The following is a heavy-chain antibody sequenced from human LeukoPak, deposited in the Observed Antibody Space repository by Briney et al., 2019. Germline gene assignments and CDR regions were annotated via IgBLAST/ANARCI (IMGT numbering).Heavy chain of an antibody. J-gene: IGHJ4*02. V-gene: IGHV3-21*01. CDR2: ISSSSSYI. Sequence: PGGSLRLSCAASGFTFSSYSMNWVRQAPGKGLEWASSISSSSSYIYYADSVKGRFTISRDNAKNSLYLQMNSLRAEDTAVYYCARAGQATVDFDYWGQGTLVTVSS. CDR1: GFTFSSYS. CDR3: ARAGQATVDFDY. D-gene: IGHD4-23*01.